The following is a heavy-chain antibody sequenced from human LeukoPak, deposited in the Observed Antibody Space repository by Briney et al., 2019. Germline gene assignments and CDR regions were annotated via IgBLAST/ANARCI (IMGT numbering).Heavy chain of an antibody. CDR3: AVLGYCSSTSCSPPRFDP. J-gene: IGHJ5*02. CDR1: GGSISSGDYY. Sequence: SQTLSLTCTVSGGSISSGDYYWSWIRQPPGKGLEWIGYIYYSGSTYYNPSLKSRVTISVDTSKNRFSLKLSSVTAADTAVYYCAVLGYCSSTSCSPPRFDPWGQGTLVTVSS. CDR2: IYYSGST. D-gene: IGHD2-2*01. V-gene: IGHV4-30-4*08.